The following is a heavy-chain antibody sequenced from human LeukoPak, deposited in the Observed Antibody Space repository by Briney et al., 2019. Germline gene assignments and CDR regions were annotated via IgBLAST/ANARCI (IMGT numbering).Heavy chain of an antibody. V-gene: IGHV1-2*02. D-gene: IGHD3-16*02. CDR3: ARELGTNYDYVWGSYPNDY. CDR2: INPNSGGT. CDR1: GYTFTGYY. J-gene: IGHJ4*02. Sequence: GASVKVSCKASGYTFTGYYMHWVRQAPGQGLEWMGWINPNSGGTNYAQKFQGRVTMTRDTSISTAYMELSRLRSDDTAAYYCARELGTNYDYVWGSYPNDYWGQGTLVTVSS.